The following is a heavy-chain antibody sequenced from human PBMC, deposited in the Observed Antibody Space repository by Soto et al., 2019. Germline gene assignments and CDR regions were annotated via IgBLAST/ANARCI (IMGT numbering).Heavy chain of an antibody. Sequence: SETLSLTCTVAGASISSGDYYWTWIRQPPGTGLEWIGYISSSGSTYYNPSLRSRLTISLDTSGNQFSLKLSSVTAADTAVYYCARRYGPGFDYWGQGTLVTVSS. CDR1: GASISSGDYY. J-gene: IGHJ4*02. D-gene: IGHD4-17*01. CDR2: ISSSGST. CDR3: ARRYGPGFDY. V-gene: IGHV4-30-4*08.